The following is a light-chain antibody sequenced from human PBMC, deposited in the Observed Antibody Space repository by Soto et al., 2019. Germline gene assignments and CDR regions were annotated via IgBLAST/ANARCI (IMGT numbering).Light chain of an antibody. J-gene: IGKJ2*01. CDR1: QSVSTY. Sequence: EIVLTQSPAILSLSPGERATLSCRASQSVSTYLAWYQQKPGQAPRLLIYDASNRATGIPARFSGSGSGTDFTLTISSLESEDFAVYYCQQRTDSRYTFGQGTKLEIK. CDR3: QQRTDSRYT. V-gene: IGKV3-11*01. CDR2: DAS.